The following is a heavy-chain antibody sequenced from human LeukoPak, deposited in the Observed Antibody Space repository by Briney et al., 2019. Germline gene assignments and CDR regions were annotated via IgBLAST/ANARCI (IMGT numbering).Heavy chain of an antibody. CDR3: VRAAYSGMTAGADS. J-gene: IGHJ4*02. Sequence: GGSLRLSCAASGFTVSSSYMSWVRQAPGKGLECVSVIYDSGDTYHADSVKGRFTISRDNSRNTLYLQMSSLRVEDTAVYYCVRAAYSGMTAGADSWGQGTLVTVSS. CDR2: IYDSGDT. D-gene: IGHD3-10*01. V-gene: IGHV3-53*03. CDR1: GFTVSSSY.